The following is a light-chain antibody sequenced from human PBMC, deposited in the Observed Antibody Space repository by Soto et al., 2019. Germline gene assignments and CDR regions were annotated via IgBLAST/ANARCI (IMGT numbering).Light chain of an antibody. CDR1: QNVSTW. CDR3: QQYDGNWWT. V-gene: IGKV1-5*03. J-gene: IGKJ1*01. Sequence: DIQMTQSPSTLSASVGDRVVITCRASQNVSTWLAWYQQKPGKAPKLLISKVSTLESGVPPRFSGSGSGTEFTLSISSLQPEDFATYYCQQYDGNWWTFGQGTKVAIK. CDR2: KVS.